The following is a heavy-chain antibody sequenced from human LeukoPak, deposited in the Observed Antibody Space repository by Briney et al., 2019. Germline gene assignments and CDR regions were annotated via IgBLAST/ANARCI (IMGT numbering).Heavy chain of an antibody. Sequence: GGSLRLSCAASGFTFSSYSMNWVRQAPGKGLEGVSSISSSSSYIYYADSVKGRFTISRDNAKNSLYLQMNSLRAEDTAVYYCARATQYYDSSGRIDYWGQGTLVTVSS. CDR2: ISSSSSYI. CDR3: ARATQYYDSSGRIDY. V-gene: IGHV3-21*01. D-gene: IGHD3-22*01. J-gene: IGHJ4*02. CDR1: GFTFSSYS.